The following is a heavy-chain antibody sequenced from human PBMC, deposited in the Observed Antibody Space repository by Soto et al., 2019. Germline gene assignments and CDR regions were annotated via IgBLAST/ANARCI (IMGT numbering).Heavy chain of an antibody. J-gene: IGHJ6*02. CDR3: ARVKYRPPYYYYYGIDA. Sequence: QVQLVQSGAEVKKPGASVKVSCKASGYTFTSYGISWVRQAPGQGLEWMGWISAYNGNTNYAQKLQGRVTMTSDTHTSTAYMELRSLRSDDTAVHYCARVKYRPPYYYYYGIDAWGQGTTVTVSS. V-gene: IGHV1-18*01. CDR1: GYTFTSYG. D-gene: IGHD5-18*01. CDR2: ISAYNGNT.